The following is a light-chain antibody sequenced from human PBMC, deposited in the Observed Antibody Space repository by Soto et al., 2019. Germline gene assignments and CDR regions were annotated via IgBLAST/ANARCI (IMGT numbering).Light chain of an antibody. CDR2: GAS. V-gene: IGKV3-20*01. Sequence: EIVLTQSPGTLSLSPGERATLSCRASQSVSSSYLAWYQRKPGQAPRLLIYGASSRATGIPDRFSGSGSGTDFTLTISRLEPEDFAVYYCQQYGGTFGQGTKLEIK. J-gene: IGKJ2*01. CDR3: QQYGGT. CDR1: QSVSSSY.